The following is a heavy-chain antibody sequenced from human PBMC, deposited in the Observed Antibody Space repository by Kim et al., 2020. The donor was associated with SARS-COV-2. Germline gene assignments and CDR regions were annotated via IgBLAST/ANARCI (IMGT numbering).Heavy chain of an antibody. CDR1: GYTFTSYG. CDR3: AREYCSSTSCYESFDY. D-gene: IGHD2-2*01. Sequence: ASVKVSCKASGYTFTSYGISWVRQAPGQGLEWMGWISAYNGNTNYAQKLQGRVTMTTDTSTSTAYMELRSLRSDDTAVYYCAREYCSSTSCYESFDYWSQGTLVTVSS. J-gene: IGHJ4*02. CDR2: ISAYNGNT. V-gene: IGHV1-18*04.